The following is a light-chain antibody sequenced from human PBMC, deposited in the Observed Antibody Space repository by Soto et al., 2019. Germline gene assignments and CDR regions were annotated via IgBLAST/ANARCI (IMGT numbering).Light chain of an antibody. V-gene: IGLV1-44*01. CDR1: SSNIGSNT. CDR3: AAGDDSLKVV. CDR2: SNN. Sequence: QSVLTQPPSASGTPGQRVTISCSGSSSNIGSNTVNWYQQLPGTAPKLLIYSNNQRPSGVPDRFSGSKSGTSASLAISGLQSEDEADYYCAAGDDSLKVVFGGGTQLTVL. J-gene: IGLJ2*01.